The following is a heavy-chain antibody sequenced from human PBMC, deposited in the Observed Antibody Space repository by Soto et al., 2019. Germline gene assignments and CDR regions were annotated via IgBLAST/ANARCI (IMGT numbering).Heavy chain of an antibody. V-gene: IGHV3-66*04. Sequence: GGSLRLSCAASGFTVSSNYMSWVRQAPGKGLEWVSVIYSGGSTYYADSVKGRFTISRDNSKNTLYLQMNSLRAEDTAVYYCAKPVRFFPPLDPGGKGTLVTVSS. CDR1: GFTVSSNY. J-gene: IGHJ5*02. CDR3: AKPVRFFPPLDP. CDR2: IYSGGST. D-gene: IGHD3-3*01.